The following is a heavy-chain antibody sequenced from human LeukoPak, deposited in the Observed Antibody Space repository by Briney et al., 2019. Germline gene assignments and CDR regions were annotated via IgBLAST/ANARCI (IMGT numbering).Heavy chain of an antibody. J-gene: IGHJ4*02. CDR1: GYTFTNFD. CDR3: ARVPDVNVVVPAAIDY. V-gene: IGHV1-8*03. CDR2: MNPNTGNA. D-gene: IGHD2-2*01. Sequence: AASVKVSCKASGYTFTNFDINWVRQATGQGLEWMGWMNPNTGNAGYAQKFQDRVTITWDASISTAFMDLSSLRSEDTAVYYCARVPDVNVVVPAAIDYWGQGTLVTVSS.